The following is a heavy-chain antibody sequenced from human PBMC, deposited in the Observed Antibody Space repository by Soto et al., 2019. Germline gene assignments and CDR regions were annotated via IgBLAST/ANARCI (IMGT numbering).Heavy chain of an antibody. Sequence: VQLVESGGGVVQPGRSLRLSCAASGFTFSSYAMHWVRQAPGKGLEWVAVISYDGSNKYYADSVKGRFTISRDNSKNTLYLHMNSLIAEDTAVYYCARGGVYYAFWRGYFFCGYWGQGTLVTVSS. CDR1: GFTFSSYA. CDR2: ISYDGSNK. D-gene: IGHD3-3*01. V-gene: IGHV3-30-3*01. J-gene: IGHJ4*02. CDR3: ARGGVYYAFWRGYFFCGY.